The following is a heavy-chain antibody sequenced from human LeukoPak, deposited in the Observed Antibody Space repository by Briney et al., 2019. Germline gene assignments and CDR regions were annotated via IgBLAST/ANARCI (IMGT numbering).Heavy chain of an antibody. CDR1: GFTFSSYE. Sequence: GGSLRLSCAASGFTFSSYEMSWVRQAPGKGLEWVSYISGSGSTKYYADSVKGRFTISRDNAKNSLYLQMNSLRAEDTAVYYCARKGSSWYYVDYWGQGTLVTVSS. CDR3: ARKGSSWYYVDY. V-gene: IGHV3-48*03. CDR2: ISGSGSTK. D-gene: IGHD6-13*01. J-gene: IGHJ4*02.